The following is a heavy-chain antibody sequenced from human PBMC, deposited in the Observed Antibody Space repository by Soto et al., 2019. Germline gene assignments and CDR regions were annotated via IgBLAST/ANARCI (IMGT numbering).Heavy chain of an antibody. V-gene: IGHV4-38-2*02. Sequence: SETLSLTCSVSGYSIRSGSYWGWIRQPPGKGPEWIASIYHGGTTFYNPSLKSRVTLSVDTSNSQFSLKLTSVTAADTAVYYCARVHVMVVAGSTFDYWGHGTLVTVSS. CDR3: ARVHVMVVAGSTFDY. CDR1: GYSIRSGSY. J-gene: IGHJ4*01. D-gene: IGHD6-19*01. CDR2: IYHGGTT.